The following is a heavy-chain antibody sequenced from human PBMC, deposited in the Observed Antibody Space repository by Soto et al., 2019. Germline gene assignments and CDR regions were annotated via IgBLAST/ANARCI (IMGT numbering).Heavy chain of an antibody. CDR3: ARATNWENWYFDL. D-gene: IGHD7-27*01. CDR1: GFTFSSYW. J-gene: IGHJ2*01. CDR2: INSDGSST. V-gene: IGHV3-74*01. Sequence: EVQLVESGGGLVQPGGSLRLSCAASGFTFSSYWMHWVRQAPGKGLVGVSRINSDGSSTSYADSVKGRFTISRDNAKNTLYLQMNSLRAEDTAVYYCARATNWENWYFDLWGRGTLVTVSS.